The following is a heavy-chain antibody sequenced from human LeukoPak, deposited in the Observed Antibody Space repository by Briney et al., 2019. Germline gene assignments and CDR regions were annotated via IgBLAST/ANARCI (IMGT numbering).Heavy chain of an antibody. D-gene: IGHD3-10*01. CDR3: ARGRKHGSGSPGYYYGMDV. J-gene: IGHJ6*02. V-gene: IGHV4-4*02. CDR2: INHSGST. Sequence: SETLSLTCAVSGGSISSSNWWSWVRQPPGKGLEWIGEINHSGSTNYNPSLKSRVTISVDTSKNQFSLKLSSVTAADTAVYYCARGRKHGSGSPGYYYGMDVWGQGTTVTVSS. CDR1: GGSISSSNW.